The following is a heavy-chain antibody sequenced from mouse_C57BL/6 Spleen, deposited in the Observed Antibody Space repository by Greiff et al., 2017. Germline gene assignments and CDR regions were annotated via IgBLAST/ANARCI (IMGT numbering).Heavy chain of an antibody. CDR2: INPYNGDT. CDR3: ARSGYSNFWYFDV. D-gene: IGHD2-5*01. V-gene: IGHV1-20*01. CDR1: GYSFTGYF. J-gene: IGHJ1*03. Sequence: EVKLMESGPELVKPGDSVKISCKASGYSFTGYFMNWVMQSHGKSLEWIGRINPYNGDTFYNQKFKGKATLTVDKSSSTAHMELRSLTSEDSAVYYCARSGYSNFWYFDVWGTGTTVTVSS.